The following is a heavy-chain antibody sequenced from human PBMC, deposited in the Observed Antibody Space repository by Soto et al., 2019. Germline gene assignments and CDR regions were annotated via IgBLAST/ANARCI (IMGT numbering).Heavy chain of an antibody. D-gene: IGHD3-16*01. CDR1: GFTFSSYW. CDR2: IKQDGSEK. CDR3: ARLDYIWGSPPGY. J-gene: IGHJ4*02. Sequence: EVQLVESGGGLVQPGGSLRLSCAASGFTFSSYWMSWVRQAPGKGLEWVANIKQDGSEKYYVDSVKGRFTISRDNAKNSLYLQMNSLRAEDTAVYYCARLDYIWGSPPGYWGQGTLVTVSS. V-gene: IGHV3-7*01.